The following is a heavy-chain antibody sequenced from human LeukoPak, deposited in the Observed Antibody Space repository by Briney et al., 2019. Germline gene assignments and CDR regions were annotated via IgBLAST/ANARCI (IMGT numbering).Heavy chain of an antibody. CDR3: AKGAGFTRQYYFDY. V-gene: IGHV3-23*01. CDR2: ISGSGGST. CDR1: GFTFSSYA. J-gene: IGHJ4*02. D-gene: IGHD2-2*01. Sequence: GGSLRLSCAASGFTFSSYAMNWVRQAPWKGLEWVSAISGSGGSTYYADSVKGRFIISRDNSKNTLYLQMNSLRAEDAAVYYCAKGAGFTRQYYFDYWGQGTLVTVSS.